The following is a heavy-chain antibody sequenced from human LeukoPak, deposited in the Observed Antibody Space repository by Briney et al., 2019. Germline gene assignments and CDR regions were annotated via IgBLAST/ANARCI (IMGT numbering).Heavy chain of an antibody. Sequence: ASVKVSCKASGYSFTGYYIHWMRQAPGQGLEWMGRINPNSGGANYAQKFQGRVTMTRDTSITTAYMELSRLTSDDTAVYYCTREWSHGYYYDCWGQGTLVTVSS. CDR1: GYSFTGYY. CDR2: INPNSGGA. V-gene: IGHV1-2*06. CDR3: TREWSHGYYYDC. J-gene: IGHJ4*02. D-gene: IGHD2-15*01.